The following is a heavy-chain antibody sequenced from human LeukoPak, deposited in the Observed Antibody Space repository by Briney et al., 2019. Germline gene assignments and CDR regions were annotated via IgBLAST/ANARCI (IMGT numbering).Heavy chain of an antibody. J-gene: IGHJ5*02. V-gene: IGHV4-59*10. CDR3: ARGDCSSPSCTRGYNWFDP. D-gene: IGHD2-2*01. Sequence: PSETLSLTCAVYGGSFSGYYWNWIRQPAGKGLEWIGRIYTSGSTNYNPSLQSRVTMSVDTSKNQFSLKLSSVTAADTAVYYCARGDCSSPSCTRGYNWFDPWGQGSLVTVSS. CDR2: IYTSGST. CDR1: GGSFSGYY.